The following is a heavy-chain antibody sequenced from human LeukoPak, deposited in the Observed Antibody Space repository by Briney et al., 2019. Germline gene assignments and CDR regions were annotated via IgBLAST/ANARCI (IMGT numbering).Heavy chain of an antibody. V-gene: IGHV4-4*02. CDR2: IYHGGST. D-gene: IGHD3-10*01. J-gene: IGHJ4*02. Sequence: SGTLSLTCAVSGASISRSIWWSWVRQPPGKGLEWIGEIYHGGSTNYNPSLRSRVTISVDKPKNQFSLNLSSVTAADTAVYYCARGEEYGSGTVHFDYWGQGTLVTVSS. CDR3: ARGEEYGSGTVHFDY. CDR1: GASISRSIW.